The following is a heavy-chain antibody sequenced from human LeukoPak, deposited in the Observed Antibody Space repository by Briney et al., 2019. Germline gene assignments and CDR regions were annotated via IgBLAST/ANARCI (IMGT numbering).Heavy chain of an antibody. CDR1: GFTFTSSA. CDR2: IVVGSGNT. Sequence: GASVTVSCKASGFTFTSSAVQWVRQARGQRLEWIGWIVVGSGNTNYAQKFQERVTITRDMSTSTAYMELSSLRSEDTAVYYRAAETTWDDYYYYGMDVWGQGTTVTVSS. D-gene: IGHD4-17*01. V-gene: IGHV1-58*01. CDR3: AAETTWDDYYYYGMDV. J-gene: IGHJ6*02.